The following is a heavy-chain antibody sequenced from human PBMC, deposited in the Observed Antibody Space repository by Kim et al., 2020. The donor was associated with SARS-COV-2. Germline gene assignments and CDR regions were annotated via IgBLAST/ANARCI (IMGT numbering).Heavy chain of an antibody. Sequence: GGSLRLSCAASGFTFSSYGMHWVRQAPGKGLEWVAVIWYDGSNKYYADSVKGRFTISRDNSKNTLYLQMNSLRAEDTAVYYCAKDPLWFGEPTFGYYYYGMDVWGQGTTVTVSS. V-gene: IGHV3-33*06. CDR1: GFTFSSYG. CDR3: AKDPLWFGEPTFGYYYYGMDV. D-gene: IGHD3-10*01. J-gene: IGHJ6*02. CDR2: IWYDGSNK.